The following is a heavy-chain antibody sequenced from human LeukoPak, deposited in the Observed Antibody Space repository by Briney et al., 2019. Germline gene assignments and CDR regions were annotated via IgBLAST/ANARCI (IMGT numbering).Heavy chain of an antibody. J-gene: IGHJ4*02. Sequence: SVKVSCKASGGTFSSYAISWVRQAPGQGLEWMGGIIPIFGTANYAQKFQGRVTITADESTSTAYMELSRLRSEDKAVYYCATGPFSPAIVVVPAAISNYFDYWGQGTLVTVSS. D-gene: IGHD2-2*02. V-gene: IGHV1-69*01. CDR1: GGTFSSYA. CDR3: ATGPFSPAIVVVPAAISNYFDY. CDR2: IIPIFGTA.